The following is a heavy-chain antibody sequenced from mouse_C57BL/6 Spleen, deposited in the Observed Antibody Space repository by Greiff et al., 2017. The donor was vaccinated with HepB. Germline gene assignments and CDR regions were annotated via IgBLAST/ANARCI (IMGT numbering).Heavy chain of an antibody. CDR3: TRLRQGDY. V-gene: IGHV1-15*01. CDR1: GYTFTDYE. J-gene: IGHJ2*01. CDR2: IDPETGGT. D-gene: IGHD2-12*01. Sequence: QVQLQQSGAELVRPGASVTLSCKASGYTFTDYEMHWVKQTPVHGLEWIGAIDPETGGTAYNQKVKGKAILTADKSSSTAYMELRSLTSEDSAVYYCTRLRQGDYWGQGTTLTVSS.